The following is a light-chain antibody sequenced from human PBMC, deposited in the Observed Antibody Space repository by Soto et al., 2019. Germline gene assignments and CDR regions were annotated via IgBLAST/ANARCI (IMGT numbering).Light chain of an antibody. CDR1: TGSVTSGHY. Sequence: QTVVTQEPSLTVSPGGTVTLTCGSSTGSVTSGHYPYWFQQKPGQAPRTLIYDTSDKHSWTPARFSGSLLGGKAALTLSSAQPEDEAEYYCLLSDEGGDVFGGGTKLTVL. CDR2: DTS. J-gene: IGLJ1*01. V-gene: IGLV7-46*01. CDR3: LLSDEGGDV.